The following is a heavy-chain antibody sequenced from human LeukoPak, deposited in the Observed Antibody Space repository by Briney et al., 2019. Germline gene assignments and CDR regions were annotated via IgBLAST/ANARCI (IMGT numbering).Heavy chain of an antibody. J-gene: IGHJ4*02. D-gene: IGHD4-17*01. Sequence: ASVKVSCKTSGYTFTSYTMHWVRQAPGQRLEWMGWINAGNGKTKYSRDFQDRVTITVDTSATTAYMELSSLTSEDMGIYYCARDDYADRNRFDYWGQGTLVTVSS. CDR1: GYTFTSYT. CDR3: ARDDYADRNRFDY. V-gene: IGHV1-3*03. CDR2: INAGNGKT.